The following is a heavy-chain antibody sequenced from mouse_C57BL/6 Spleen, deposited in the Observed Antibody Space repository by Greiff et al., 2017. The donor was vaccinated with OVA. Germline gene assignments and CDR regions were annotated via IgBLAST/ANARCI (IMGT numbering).Heavy chain of an antibody. CDR2: INPGNGGT. CDR1: GYTFTSYW. J-gene: IGHJ4*01. D-gene: IGHD1-1*01. V-gene: IGHV1-53*01. CDR3: ARDYYGSSLYAMDV. Sequence: QVQLQQPGTELVKPGASVKLSCKASGYTFTSYWMHWVKQRPGQGLEWIGNINPGNGGTNSNEKFKSKATLTVDKSSSTAYMQLSSLTSEESAVDYCARDYYGSSLYAMDVWGTGTSVTVSS.